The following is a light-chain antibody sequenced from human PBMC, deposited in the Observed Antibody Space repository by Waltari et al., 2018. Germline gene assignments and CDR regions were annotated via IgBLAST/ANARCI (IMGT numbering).Light chain of an antibody. CDR2: DVS. CDR1: SSDVGGYNY. CDR3: SSYTSSSTDVV. Sequence: QSALTQPASVSGSPGQSITISCTGTSSDVGGYNYVSWYQQHPGKAPKLMIYDVSKRPSGVSNLFSCSKSGNTASRTISGLQAEDEADYYCSSYTSSSTDVVFGGGTKLTVL. V-gene: IGLV2-14*01. J-gene: IGLJ2*01.